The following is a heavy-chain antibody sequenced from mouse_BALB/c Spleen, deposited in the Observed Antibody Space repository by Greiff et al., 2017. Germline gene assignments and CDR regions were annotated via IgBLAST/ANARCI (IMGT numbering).Heavy chain of an antibody. J-gene: IGHJ2*01. CDR2: IWAGGST. CDR1: GFSLTSYG. Sequence: VNVVESGPGLVAPSQSLSITCTVSGFSLTSYGVHWVRQPPGKGLEWLGVIWAGGSTNYNSALMSRLSISKDNSKSQVFLKMNSLQTDDTAMYYCARVLGGYFDYWGQGTTLTVSS. D-gene: IGHD3-3*01. V-gene: IGHV2-9*02. CDR3: ARVLGGYFDY.